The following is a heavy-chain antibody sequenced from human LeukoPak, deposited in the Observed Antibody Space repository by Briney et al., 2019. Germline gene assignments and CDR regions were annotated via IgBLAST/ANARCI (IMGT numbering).Heavy chain of an antibody. D-gene: IGHD6-13*01. V-gene: IGHV3-30*02. Sequence: GGSLRLSCAASGFTFSSYGMHWVCQAPGKGLEWVAFIRYDGSNKYYADSVKGRFTISRDNSKNTLYLQMNSLRAEDTAVYYCAKRAREYSSSWYTFDYWGQGTLVTVSS. CDR1: GFTFSSYG. J-gene: IGHJ4*02. CDR2: IRYDGSNK. CDR3: AKRAREYSSSWYTFDY.